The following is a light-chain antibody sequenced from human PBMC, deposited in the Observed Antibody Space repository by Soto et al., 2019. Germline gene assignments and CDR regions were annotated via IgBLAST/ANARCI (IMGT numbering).Light chain of an antibody. CDR2: GAS. Sequence: EIFLTPSPFNLSFAPAVRSTPSHRGIQSVSSSYLAGYQQKPAEAPRLLIYGASSRVTGIPDRFSGSGSGTEFTLTISRLEPEDFAVYYCQQYGSSPSITFGQGTRLEIK. J-gene: IGKJ5*01. CDR1: QSVSSSY. V-gene: IGKV3-20*01. CDR3: QQYGSSPSIT.